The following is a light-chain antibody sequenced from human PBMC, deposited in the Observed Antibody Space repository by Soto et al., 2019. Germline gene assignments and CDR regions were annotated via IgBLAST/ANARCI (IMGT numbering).Light chain of an antibody. CDR3: HQYDKSWT. CDR2: GAS. V-gene: IGKV3-20*01. Sequence: EIVLTQSPGTLSLSPGERATLSCRASQSVGNGYLAWYQQRPGQAPRLLIYGASSRATGIPDRFGGGGSGTDFTLTISRLEHEDFAVYFCHQYDKSWTFGQGTKVEIK. CDR1: QSVGNGY. J-gene: IGKJ1*01.